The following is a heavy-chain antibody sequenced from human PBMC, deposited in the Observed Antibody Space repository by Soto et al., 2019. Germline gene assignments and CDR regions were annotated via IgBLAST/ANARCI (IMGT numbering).Heavy chain of an antibody. CDR2: IHYGGST. J-gene: IGHJ5*02. Sequence: SETLSLTCTVSGGSISSSSYYWGWIRQPPGKGLEWVGSIHYGGSTYYNPSLKSRVTISVDTSKNQFSLKLTSVTAADTAVYYCARPRAGAARAFDPWGQGTLVTVSS. V-gene: IGHV4-39*01. CDR1: GGSISSSSYY. D-gene: IGHD6-6*01. CDR3: ARPRAGAARAFDP.